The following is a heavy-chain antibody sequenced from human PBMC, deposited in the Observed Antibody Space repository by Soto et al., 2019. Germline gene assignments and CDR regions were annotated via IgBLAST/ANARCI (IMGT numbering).Heavy chain of an antibody. V-gene: IGHV1-46*03. Sequence: QVQLVQSGAEVMQPGASVKVSCKASGYTFTSYYIQWVRQAPGQGLEWMGIINPSGGSTNYAQKFQGRVTMTGDKSTSTVYMELSSLRSEDTAIYYCSRGYPPRDQLGNLPGAFWGQGTLVTVSS. CDR2: INPSGGST. J-gene: IGHJ4*02. D-gene: IGHD1-1*01. CDR3: SRGYPPRDQLGNLPGAF. CDR1: GYTFTSYY.